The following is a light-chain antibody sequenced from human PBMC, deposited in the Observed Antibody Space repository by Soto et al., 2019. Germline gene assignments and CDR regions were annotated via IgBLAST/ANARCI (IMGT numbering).Light chain of an antibody. CDR3: QQYGRT. V-gene: IGKV3-20*01. Sequence: VLTQSPGTLSLSPGERATLSCRASESVSDNYVAWYQQRPGQSPRLLIYGASNRATGIPDRFSGSGSGTDFTLTISILEPEDFAMYYCQQYGRTFGQGTKVEMK. CDR2: GAS. CDR1: ESVSDNY. J-gene: IGKJ1*01.